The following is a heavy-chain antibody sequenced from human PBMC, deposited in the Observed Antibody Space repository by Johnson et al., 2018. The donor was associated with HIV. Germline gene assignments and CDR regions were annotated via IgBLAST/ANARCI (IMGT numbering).Heavy chain of an antibody. D-gene: IGHD5/OR15-5a*01. J-gene: IGHJ3*01. Sequence: VQLVESGGGLVQPGRSLRLSCTASGFTFSDYFIDWVRQAPGRGLEWLGRARNEANSYTIEYAASVRGRFSISRDHSKNSVFLQMNSLKTEDTAVYYCARGYGVYATSFDVWGQGTVVAVSS. CDR2: ARNEANSYTI. CDR1: GFTFSDYF. V-gene: IGHV3-72*01. CDR3: ARGYGVYATSFDV.